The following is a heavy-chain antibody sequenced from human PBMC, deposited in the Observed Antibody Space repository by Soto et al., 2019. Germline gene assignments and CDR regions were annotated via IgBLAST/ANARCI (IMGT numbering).Heavy chain of an antibody. CDR3: ARRGYYDSSGYFDY. V-gene: IGHV4-30-2*01. CDR1: GGSISSGGYS. CDR2: IYHSGST. Sequence: SETLSLTCAVSGGSISSGGYSWSWIRQPPGKGLEWIGYIYHSGSTYYNPSLKSRVTISVDRSKNQFSLKLSSVTAADTAVYYCARRGYYDSSGYFDYWGQGTLVTVSS. D-gene: IGHD3-22*01. J-gene: IGHJ4*02.